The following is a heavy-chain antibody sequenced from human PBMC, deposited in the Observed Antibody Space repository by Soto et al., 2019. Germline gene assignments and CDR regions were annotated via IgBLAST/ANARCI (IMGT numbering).Heavy chain of an antibody. J-gene: IGHJ6*02. CDR2: INPNSGGT. CDR1: GYTFTGYY. CDR3: ARETVLRFLELSHYYYGMDV. V-gene: IGHV1-2*02. Sequence: ASVKVSCKASGYTFTGYYMHWVRQAPGQGLEWMGWINPNSGGTNYAQKFQGRVTMTRDTSISTAYMELSRLRSDDTAVYYCARETVLRFLELSHYYYGMDVWGQGTTVTVSS. D-gene: IGHD3-3*01.